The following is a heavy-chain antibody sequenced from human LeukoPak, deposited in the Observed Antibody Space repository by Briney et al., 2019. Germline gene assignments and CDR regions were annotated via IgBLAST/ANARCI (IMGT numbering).Heavy chain of an antibody. J-gene: IGHJ4*02. CDR2: INGGSTSI. CDR3: ARAPEWLIFDY. D-gene: IGHD6-19*01. Sequence: GGSLRLSCAASGFTFSSDAMTWVRLTPGKGLEWLSAINGGSTSIYYADSVKGRLTISRHNSKNTLYLQMNSLRAEDTAVYYCARAPEWLIFDYWGQGTLVAVSS. V-gene: IGHV3-23*01. CDR1: GFTFSSDA.